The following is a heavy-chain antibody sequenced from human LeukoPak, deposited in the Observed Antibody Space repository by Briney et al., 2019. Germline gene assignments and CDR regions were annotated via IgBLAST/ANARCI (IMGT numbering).Heavy chain of an antibody. CDR3: ARVSGESRDY. V-gene: IGHV3-21*01. CDR2: ITSSSSYI. Sequence: PGGSLRLSCAASGFTFRTYTMNWVRQAPGKGLEWVSSITSSSSYIFYADSVKGRFTISRDNAKNSLYLQMNSLRAEDTAVYYCARVSGESRDYWGQGTLVTVSS. J-gene: IGHJ4*02. CDR1: GFTFRTYT. D-gene: IGHD3-10*02.